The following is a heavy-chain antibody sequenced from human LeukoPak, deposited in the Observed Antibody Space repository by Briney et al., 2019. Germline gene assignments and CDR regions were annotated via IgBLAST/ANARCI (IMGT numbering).Heavy chain of an antibody. V-gene: IGHV4-59*01. CDR2: IYYSGST. D-gene: IGHD3-3*01. Sequence: SEPLSLTCTVLGGSISSYYWSWIRQPPGKGLEWIGYIYYSGSTNYNPSLKSRVTISVDTSKYPFPLKLSSVTAADTAVYYCARAPYDFWNGYPIGWYYYYMDVWGKGATVTVSS. J-gene: IGHJ6*03. CDR1: GGSISSYY. CDR3: ARAPYDFWNGYPIGWYYYYMDV.